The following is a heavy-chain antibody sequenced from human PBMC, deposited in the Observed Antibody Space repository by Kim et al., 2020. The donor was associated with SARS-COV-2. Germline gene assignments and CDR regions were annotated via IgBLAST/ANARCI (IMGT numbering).Heavy chain of an antibody. CDR1: GGSINSDY. V-gene: IGHV4-59*13. D-gene: IGHD6-25*01. CDR2: IFYSGSI. CDR3: AREIRGNGFSD. Sequence: SETLSLTCTVSGGSINSDYWSWIRQPPGKGLEWIGYIFYSGSINYNPSLKSRVTISVDTSKSQFSLKLTSVTAADTAVYYCAREIRGNGFSDWGQGALVTVSS. J-gene: IGHJ4*02.